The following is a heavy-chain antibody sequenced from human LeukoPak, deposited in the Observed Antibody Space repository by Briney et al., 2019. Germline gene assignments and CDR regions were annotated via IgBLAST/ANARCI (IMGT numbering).Heavy chain of an antibody. J-gene: IGHJ4*02. V-gene: IGHV1-2*04. D-gene: IGHD6-13*01. Sequence: ASVTVSCTASGYTFTGYYMHWVRQAPGQGLEWMGWINPNSGGTNYAQKFQGWVTMTRDTSISTAYMELSRLRSDDTAVYYCARGIDSSSADYWGQGTLVTVSS. CDR3: ARGIDSSSADY. CDR2: INPNSGGT. CDR1: GYTFTGYY.